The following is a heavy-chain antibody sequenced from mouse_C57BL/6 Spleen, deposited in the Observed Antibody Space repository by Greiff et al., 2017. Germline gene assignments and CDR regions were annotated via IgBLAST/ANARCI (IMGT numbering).Heavy chain of an antibody. V-gene: IGHV1-19*01. D-gene: IGHD3-2*02. CDR2: INPNNGGT. CDR1: GYTFTDYY. J-gene: IGHJ3*01. Sequence: VQLQQSGPVLVKPGASVKMSCKASGYTFTDYYMNWVKQSHGQSLAWIGVINPNNGGTSYNQKFKGKATLTVDKSSSTAYMELNSLTSEDSAVYDCARWTAQATAYWGQGTLVTVSA. CDR3: ARWTAQATAY.